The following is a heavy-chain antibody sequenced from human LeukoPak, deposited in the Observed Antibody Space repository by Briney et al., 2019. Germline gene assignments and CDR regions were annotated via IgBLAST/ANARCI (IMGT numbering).Heavy chain of an antibody. J-gene: IGHJ5*02. CDR3: ARDLREHDYSNWFDP. D-gene: IGHD4-11*01. CDR1: GGSFSGYY. V-gene: IGHV4-34*01. CDR2: INHSGST. Sequence: SETLSLTCAVYGGSFSGYYWSWIRQPPGKGLEWIGEINHSGSTNYNPSLKSRVTISVDTSQNQFSLKLSSVTAADTAVYYCARDLREHDYSNWFDPWGQGTLVTVSS.